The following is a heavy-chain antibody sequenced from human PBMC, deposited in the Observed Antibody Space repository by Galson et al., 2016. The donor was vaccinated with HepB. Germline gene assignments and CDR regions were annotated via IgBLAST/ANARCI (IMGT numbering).Heavy chain of an antibody. CDR1: GFIFRDFS. CDR3: ARGLGRISWSFDY. D-gene: IGHD3-9*01. V-gene: IGHV3-30-3*01. J-gene: IGHJ2*01. CDR2: ISDDGSTQ. Sequence: SLRLSCAASGFIFRDFSMHWVRQAPGKGLEWMAVISDDGSTQYYADSVKGRFTISRDNSKNTLYLQMNSLRLEDTAVYYCARGLGRISWSFDYWGRGTLVTVSS.